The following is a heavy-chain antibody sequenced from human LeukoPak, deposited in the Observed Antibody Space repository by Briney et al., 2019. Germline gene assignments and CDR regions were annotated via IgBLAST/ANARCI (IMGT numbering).Heavy chain of an antibody. Sequence: KPSETLSLTCTVSGGSISGGDYYWSWIRQAPGKGLEWIGYIYYSGSTYYNPSLKSRVTISVDTSKNQFSLKLSSVTAADTAVYYCARDHSYGYSLFDYWGQGTLVTVSS. V-gene: IGHV4-30-4*01. CDR3: ARDHSYGYSLFDY. D-gene: IGHD5-18*01. CDR1: GGSISGGDYY. J-gene: IGHJ4*02. CDR2: IYYSGST.